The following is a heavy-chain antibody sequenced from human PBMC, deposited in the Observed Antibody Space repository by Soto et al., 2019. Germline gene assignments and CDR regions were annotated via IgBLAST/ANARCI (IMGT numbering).Heavy chain of an antibody. CDR1: GGSFSGYY. CDR3: ARGWGRMVDY. J-gene: IGHJ4*02. D-gene: IGHD7-27*01. V-gene: IGHV4-34*01. Sequence: QVQLQQWGAGLLKPSETLSLTCAVYGGSFSGYYWNWIRQPPGKGLEWIGEINHSGSTNFNPALKSRVTLSVDTSMNQFSLKLSSVAAADTAVYYCARGWGRMVDYWGQGTLVTVSS. CDR2: INHSGST.